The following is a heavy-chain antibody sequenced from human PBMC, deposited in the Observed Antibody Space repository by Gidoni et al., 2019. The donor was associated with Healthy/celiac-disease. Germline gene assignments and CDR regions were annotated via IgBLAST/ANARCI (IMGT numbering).Heavy chain of an antibody. D-gene: IGHD3-16*02. CDR2: INHSGST. J-gene: IGHJ4*02. CDR3: ARGGDYVWGSYRLPLRY. V-gene: IGHV4-34*01. Sequence: QVQLQQWGAGLVKPSETLSLTGAVYGGSFRGYYWSWIRQPPGKGLEWIGEINHSGSTNYNPSLKSRVTISVDTSKNQFSLKLSSVTAADTAVYYCARGGDYVWGSYRLPLRYWGQGTLVTVSS. CDR1: GGSFRGYY.